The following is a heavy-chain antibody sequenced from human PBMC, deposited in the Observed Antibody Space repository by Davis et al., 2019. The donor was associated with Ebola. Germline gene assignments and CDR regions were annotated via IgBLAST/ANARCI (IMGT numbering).Heavy chain of an antibody. CDR1: GFTFSSYW. J-gene: IGHJ4*02. V-gene: IGHV3-74*01. Sequence: GESLKISCAASGFTFSSYWMHWVRQAPGKGLVWVSRINSDGSTINYADSVQGRFTISRDNAKNTLYLQMNRLRVEDTAVYYCATAGSWRFDYWGQGDLVTVSS. CDR3: ATAGSWRFDY. CDR2: INSDGSTI. D-gene: IGHD3-10*01.